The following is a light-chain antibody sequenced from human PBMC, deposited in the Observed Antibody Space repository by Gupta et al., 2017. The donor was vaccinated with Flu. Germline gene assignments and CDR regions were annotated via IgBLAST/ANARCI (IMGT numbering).Light chain of an antibody. J-gene: IGLJ3*02. CDR1: SSNIGAIYA. Sequence: VTISCTGSSSNIGAIYAVNWFHQVPGTAPKLLIYHNTYRPSGVPDRFSDSRSGTSASLAITGLQAEDEGDYYCQSYDSSLRNWVFGGGTKLTVL. V-gene: IGLV1-40*01. CDR2: HNT. CDR3: QSYDSSLRNWV.